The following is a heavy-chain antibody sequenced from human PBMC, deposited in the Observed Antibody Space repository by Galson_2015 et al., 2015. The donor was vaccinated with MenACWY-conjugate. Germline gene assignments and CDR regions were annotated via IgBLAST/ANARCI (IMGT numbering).Heavy chain of an antibody. CDR3: TNAAARCSTSSGFNWFDP. D-gene: IGHD2-15*01. V-gene: IGHV3-74*01. J-gene: IGHJ5*02. CDR1: GFTFSNYW. Sequence: SMRLSGAASGFTFSNYWMHWVRQAPGNGLEWVSRVNSDGSGTTYADSVKGRFTIYRDNVKNTLFLQMNSLRAEDTAIYYCTNAAARCSTSSGFNWFDPWGPGALVTVAS. CDR2: VNSDGSGT.